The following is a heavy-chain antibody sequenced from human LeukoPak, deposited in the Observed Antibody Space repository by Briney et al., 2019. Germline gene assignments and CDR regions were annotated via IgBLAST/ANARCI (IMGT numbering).Heavy chain of an antibody. CDR2: INYCGST. V-gene: IGHV4-31*03. CDR3: ARGCGYSYVDFDY. Sequence: PSETLSLTCTVSGGSISSGGYYWSWLRQLPGQGLEWIGYINYCGSTYYNPSLKSRVTMSVDTSKNQFSLKLSSVTAADTAVYYCARGCGYSYVDFDYWGQGTLVTVSP. J-gene: IGHJ4*02. CDR1: GGSISSGGYY. D-gene: IGHD5-18*01.